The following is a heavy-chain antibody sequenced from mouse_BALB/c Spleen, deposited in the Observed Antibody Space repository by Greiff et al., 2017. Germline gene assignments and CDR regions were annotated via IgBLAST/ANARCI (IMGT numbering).Heavy chain of an antibody. V-gene: IGHV2-9*02. J-gene: IGHJ3*01. D-gene: IGHD1-1*01. CDR2: IWAGGST. CDR3: ARDIYYYGACAD. CDR1: GFSLTSYG. Sequence: VQGVESGPGLVAPSQSLSITCTVSGFSLTSYGVHWVRQPPGKGLEWLGVIWAGGSTNYNSALMSRLSISKDNSKSQVFLKMNSLQTDDTAMYYCARDIYYYGACADWGQGTLVTVSA.